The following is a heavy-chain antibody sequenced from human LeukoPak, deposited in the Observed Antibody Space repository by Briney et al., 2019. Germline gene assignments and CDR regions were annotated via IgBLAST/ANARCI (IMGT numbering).Heavy chain of an antibody. CDR3: ARARGYSYAPSLGY. Sequence: GGSLRLSCAASGFTFDDYGMSWVRQAPGKGLEWVSGINWNGGSTGYADSVKGRFTISRDNAKNSLYLQMNSLRAEDTALYYCARARGYSYAPSLGYWGQGTLVTVSS. D-gene: IGHD5-18*01. CDR2: INWNGGST. CDR1: GFTFDDYG. J-gene: IGHJ4*02. V-gene: IGHV3-20*04.